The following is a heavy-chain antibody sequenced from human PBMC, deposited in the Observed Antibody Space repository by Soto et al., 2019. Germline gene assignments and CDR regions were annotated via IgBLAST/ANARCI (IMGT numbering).Heavy chain of an antibody. CDR1: DFTFSNYA. Sequence: QTGGSLRLSCAASDFTFSNYAMSWVRQAPGKGLEWVSSISGSGDTTYSADSVKGRFTISRDNSKNTLYLQMNSLRADDTAVYYCAKSVVLVAATEVDYWGQGTLVTVSS. J-gene: IGHJ4*02. D-gene: IGHD2-15*01. CDR2: ISGSGDTT. CDR3: AKSVVLVAATEVDY. V-gene: IGHV3-23*01.